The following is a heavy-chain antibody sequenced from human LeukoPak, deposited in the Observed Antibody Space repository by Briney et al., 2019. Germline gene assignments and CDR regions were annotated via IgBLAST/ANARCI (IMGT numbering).Heavy chain of an antibody. J-gene: IGHJ4*02. V-gene: IGHV3-30*18. CDR1: GFTFSSYG. CDR3: AKHGSGSYY. D-gene: IGHD3-10*01. Sequence: GGSLRLSCAASGFTFSSYGMHWVRQAPGKGLEWVAVISYDGSNKYYADSVKGRFTISRDNSKNTLYLQMNSLRAEDTAVYYCAKHGSGSYYWGQGTLLTVSS. CDR2: ISYDGSNK.